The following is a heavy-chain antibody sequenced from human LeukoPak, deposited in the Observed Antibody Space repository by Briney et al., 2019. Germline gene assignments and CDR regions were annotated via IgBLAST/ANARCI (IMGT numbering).Heavy chain of an antibody. V-gene: IGHV3-30*18. CDR3: VKDHMAVRVGYIFDY. D-gene: IGHD3-10*01. CDR2: ISSDGNNK. CDR1: GFTFSTHG. J-gene: IGHJ4*02. Sequence: QPGGSLRLSCAISGFTFSTHGMHWIRQAPGKGLEWVAIISSDGNNKYYADSVKGRFTISRDNSKNMSYLEMNSLRADDTAVYYCVKDHMAVRVGYIFDYWGQGTLVTVSS.